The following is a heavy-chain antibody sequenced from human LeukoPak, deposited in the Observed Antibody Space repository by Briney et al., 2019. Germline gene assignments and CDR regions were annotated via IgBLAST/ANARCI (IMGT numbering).Heavy chain of an antibody. D-gene: IGHD5-18*01. J-gene: IGHJ4*02. CDR3: ARQVDTAMGQFDY. V-gene: IGHV4-61*02. CDR1: GGSISSGSYY. Sequence: SQTLSLTCTVSGGSISSGSYYWSWIRQPAGKGLEWIGRIYTSGSTNYNPSLKSRVTISVDTSKNQFSLKLSSVTAADTAVYYCARQVDTAMGQFDYWGQGTLVTVSS. CDR2: IYTSGST.